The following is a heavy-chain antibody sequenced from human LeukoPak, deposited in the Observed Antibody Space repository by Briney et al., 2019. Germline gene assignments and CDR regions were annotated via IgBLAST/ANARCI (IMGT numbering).Heavy chain of an antibody. V-gene: IGHV7-4-1*02. CDR1: GGTFSSYA. J-gene: IGHJ4*02. CDR2: INTNTGNP. Sequence: GASVKVSCKASGGTFSSYAISWVRQAPGQGLEWMGWINTNTGNPTYAQGFTGRFVFSLDTSVSTAYLQISSLKAEDTAVYYCARARDSSSWYSLLLYWGQGTLVTVSS. CDR3: ARARDSSSWYSLLLY. D-gene: IGHD6-13*01.